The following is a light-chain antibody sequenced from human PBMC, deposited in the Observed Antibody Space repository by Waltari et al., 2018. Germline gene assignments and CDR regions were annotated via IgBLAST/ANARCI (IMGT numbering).Light chain of an antibody. CDR3: QQSSSTPQDA. V-gene: IGKV1-39*01. CDR1: QSINNY. J-gene: IGKJ2*01. CDR2: AAS. Sequence: DIQMTQSPSSLSASVGDRVTITCRASQSINNYLNWYQQKPGKAPNLLFYAASSLHSGVPSRFSGSGSVTDFTLTISSLQADDVATYYCQQSSSTPQDAFGQGTKLEIK.